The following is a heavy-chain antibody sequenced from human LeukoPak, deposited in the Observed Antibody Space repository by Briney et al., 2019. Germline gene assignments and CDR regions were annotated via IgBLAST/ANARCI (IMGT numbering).Heavy chain of an antibody. CDR2: IRYDGSNK. J-gene: IGHJ4*02. D-gene: IGHD1-26*01. Sequence: PGGSLRLSCAASGFTFSSYSMHWVRQAPGKGLEWVSFIRYDGSNKYYADSVKGRFTISRDNSKNTLYLQMNSLRAEDTAVFYMAKSLEVVAATTFDVWGKGTLVSVSS. CDR1: GFTFSSYS. V-gene: IGHV3-30*02. CDR3: AKSLEVVAATTFDV.